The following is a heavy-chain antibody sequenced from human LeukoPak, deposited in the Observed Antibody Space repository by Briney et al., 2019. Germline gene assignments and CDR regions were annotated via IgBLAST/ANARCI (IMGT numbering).Heavy chain of an antibody. CDR3: ALIVGHSSGWYGFDY. J-gene: IGHJ4*02. CDR2: ISSDGTNK. D-gene: IGHD6-19*01. V-gene: IGHV3-30*03. Sequence: GGSLRLSCAASEFTFSSYGMHWVRQAPGRGLEWVAVISSDGTNKYYADSVKGRFTISRDNSKNTLDLQMNSLRAEDTAVYYCALIVGHSSGWYGFDYWGQGTLVTVSS. CDR1: EFTFSSYG.